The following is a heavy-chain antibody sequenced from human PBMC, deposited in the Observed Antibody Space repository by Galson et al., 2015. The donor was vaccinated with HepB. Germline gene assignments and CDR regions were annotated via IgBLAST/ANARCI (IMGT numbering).Heavy chain of an antibody. CDR1: GYSFTTYW. CDR2: IYPGDSDT. CDR3: ASRHSYFRSGTWYNVSDY. D-gene: IGHD3-10*01. J-gene: IGHJ4*02. V-gene: IGHV5-51*01. Sequence: QSGAEVKKPGESLKISCKASGYSFTTYWIGWVRQMPGKGLEWMGIIYPGDSDTRYSPSFQGHVTFSADKSITTAYLQWSSLKASDTAMYYCASRHSYFRSGTWYNVSDYWGQGTLVTVSS.